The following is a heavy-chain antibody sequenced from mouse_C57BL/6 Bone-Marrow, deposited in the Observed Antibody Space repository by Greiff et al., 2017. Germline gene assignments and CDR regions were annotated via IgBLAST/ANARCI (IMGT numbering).Heavy chain of an antibody. V-gene: IGHV1-64*01. CDR2: IHPNSGST. J-gene: IGHJ3*01. CDR3: ARGSSGYAWFAY. Sequence: QVQLQQPGAELVKPGASVKLSCKASGYTFTSSWMHWVKQRPGQGLEWIGMIHPNSGSTNYNEKFKSKATLTVDKSSSTAYMQLSSLTSEDSAVYYCARGSSGYAWFAYWGQGTLVTVSA. CDR1: GYTFTSSW. D-gene: IGHD3-2*02.